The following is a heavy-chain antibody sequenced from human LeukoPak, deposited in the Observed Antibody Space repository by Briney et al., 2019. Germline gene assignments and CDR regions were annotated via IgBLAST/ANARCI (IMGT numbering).Heavy chain of an antibody. D-gene: IGHD3-3*02. J-gene: IGHJ4*02. V-gene: IGHV3-30*03. CDR1: GFTFSSFG. Sequence: GGSLRLSCAASGFTFSSFGMHWVRQAPGKGLEWVAVISYDGSNKYHADSVKGRFTISRDNSKNTLYLQMNSLRAEDTAVYYCARAISGDYFDYWGQGTLVTVSS. CDR3: ARAISGDYFDY. CDR2: ISYDGSNK.